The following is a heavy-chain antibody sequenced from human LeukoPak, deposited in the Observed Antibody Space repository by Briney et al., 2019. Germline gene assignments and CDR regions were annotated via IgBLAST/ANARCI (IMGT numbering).Heavy chain of an antibody. D-gene: IGHD3-22*01. CDR1: GFDFSTYA. CDR3: AREAPGVVVLYYFDY. J-gene: IGHJ4*02. Sequence: GGSLRLSCAASGFDFSTYAINWVRQAPGKGLEWVSSISTMSNYIFYGDSVKGRFTISRDNAKNSLYLQMNSLRAEDTAVYYCAREAPGVVVLYYFDYWGQGTLVTVSS. CDR2: ISTMSNYI. V-gene: IGHV3-21*01.